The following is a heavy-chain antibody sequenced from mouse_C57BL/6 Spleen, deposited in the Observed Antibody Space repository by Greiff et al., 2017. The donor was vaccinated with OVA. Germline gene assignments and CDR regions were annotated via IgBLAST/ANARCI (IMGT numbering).Heavy chain of an antibody. CDR1: GYTFTDYE. Sequence: VQLQQSGAELVRPGASVTLSCKASGYTFTDYEMHWVKQTPVHGLDWIGAIDPETGGTAYNQKFKGKAILPADKSSSTAYLELRSLTSKDSAVYYCTRWDGSGSDYWGQGTTLTVSS. V-gene: IGHV1-15*01. CDR2: IDPETGGT. D-gene: IGHD2-3*01. J-gene: IGHJ2*01. CDR3: TRWDGSGSDY.